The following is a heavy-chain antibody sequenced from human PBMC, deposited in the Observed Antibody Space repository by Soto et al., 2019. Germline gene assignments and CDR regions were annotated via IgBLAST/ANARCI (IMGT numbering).Heavy chain of an antibody. D-gene: IGHD2-15*01. Sequence: QVQLVQSGAEVKKPGSSVKVSCKASGGTFSSYAISWVRQAPGQGLEWMGGIIPIFGTANYAQKFQGRVTITADESTSTAYMELSSLRSEDTAVYYCARGAHCSGGSCYSWWFDPWGQGTLVTVSS. J-gene: IGHJ5*02. V-gene: IGHV1-69*01. CDR1: GGTFSSYA. CDR3: ARGAHCSGGSCYSWWFDP. CDR2: IIPIFGTA.